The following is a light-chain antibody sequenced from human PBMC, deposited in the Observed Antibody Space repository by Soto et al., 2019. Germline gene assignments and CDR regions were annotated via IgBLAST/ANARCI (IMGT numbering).Light chain of an antibody. CDR2: DAS. J-gene: IGKJ1*01. V-gene: IGKV1-5*01. Sequence: DIQMTQSPSTLSASFGDTVTVTFRASQSIGRWLAWYQQKPGKAPKLLIFDASTLENGVPARFSGSRSGPEFSLTISSLQPDDFATYYCQQYYSYWTFGQGTKVDIK. CDR3: QQYYSYWT. CDR1: QSIGRW.